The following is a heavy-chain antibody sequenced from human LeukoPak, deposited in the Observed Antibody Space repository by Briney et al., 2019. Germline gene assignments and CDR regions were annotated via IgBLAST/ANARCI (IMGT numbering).Heavy chain of an antibody. J-gene: IGHJ4*02. CDR1: GFSLSTSGMC. D-gene: IGHD3-10*01. CDR3: ARIPDYYGSGSSLDY. CDR2: IDWDDDK. V-gene: IGHV2-70*11. Sequence: SGPALVKPTQTLTLTCTFSGFSLSTSGMCVSWIRQPPGKALEWLARIDWDDDKYYSTSLKTRLTISKDTSKNQVVLTMTNMDPVDTATYYCARIPDYYGSGSSLDYWGQGTLVTVSS.